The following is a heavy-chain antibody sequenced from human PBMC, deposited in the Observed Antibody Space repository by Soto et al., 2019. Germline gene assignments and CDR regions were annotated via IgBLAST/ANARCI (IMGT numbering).Heavy chain of an antibody. D-gene: IGHD5-18*01. V-gene: IGHV3-11*01. J-gene: IGHJ4*02. Sequence: QVQLVESGGGLVKPGGSLRLSCSASGFTFSEYYMSWIRQAPGKGLEWVSYISTSGSTMFYADSVKGRFTISRDNAKNSLYLQMNILRADDTAVYYCARDIQVWKYWGQGALVTVSS. CDR3: ARDIQVWKY. CDR2: ISTSGSTM. CDR1: GFTFSEYY.